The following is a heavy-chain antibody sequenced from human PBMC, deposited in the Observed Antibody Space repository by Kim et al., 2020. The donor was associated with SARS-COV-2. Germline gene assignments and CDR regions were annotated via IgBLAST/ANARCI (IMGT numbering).Heavy chain of an antibody. V-gene: IGHV1-18*01. CDR3: AREVGHYDILTGYQPAYYYGMDV. Sequence: ASVKVSCKASGYTFTSYGISWVRQAPGQGLEWMGWISAYNGNTNYAQKLQGRVTMTTDTSTSTAYMELRSLRSDDTAVYYCAREVGHYDILTGYQPAYYYGMDVWGQGTTVTVSS. CDR2: ISAYNGNT. J-gene: IGHJ6*02. D-gene: IGHD3-9*01. CDR1: GYTFTSYG.